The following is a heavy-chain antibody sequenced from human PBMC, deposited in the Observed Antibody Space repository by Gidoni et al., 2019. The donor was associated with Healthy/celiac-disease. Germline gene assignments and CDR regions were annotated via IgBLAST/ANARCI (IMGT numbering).Heavy chain of an antibody. Sequence: EVQLVQSGAEVKKPGESLRISCKGSGYSFTSYWISWVRQMPGKGLEWMGRIDPSDSYTNYSPSFQGHVTISADKSISTAYLQWSSLKASDTAMYYCARLGGGYSSSSSGMDVWGQGTTVTVSS. CDR3: ARLGGGYSSSSSGMDV. J-gene: IGHJ6*02. V-gene: IGHV5-10-1*03. D-gene: IGHD6-6*01. CDR1: GYSFTSYW. CDR2: IDPSDSYT.